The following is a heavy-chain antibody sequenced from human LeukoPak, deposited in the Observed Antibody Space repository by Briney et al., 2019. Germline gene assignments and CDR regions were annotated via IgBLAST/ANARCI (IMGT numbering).Heavy chain of an antibody. D-gene: IGHD2-15*01. Sequence: PGGSLRLSCAASGFTFSNYNMNWVRQAPGKGLEWVSSISSSSTYIYYEDSVKGRFTISRDNAKNSLYLQVNSLRAEDTAVYYCARLGYCSGGSCSNGFDIWGQGTMVTVSP. V-gene: IGHV3-21*01. CDR2: ISSSSTYI. CDR3: ARLGYCSGGSCSNGFDI. CDR1: GFTFSNYN. J-gene: IGHJ3*02.